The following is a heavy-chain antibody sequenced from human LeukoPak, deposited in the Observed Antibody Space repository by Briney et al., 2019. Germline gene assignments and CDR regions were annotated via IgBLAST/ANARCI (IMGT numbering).Heavy chain of an antibody. CDR2: IFYSGST. J-gene: IGHJ4*02. CDR1: GGSFSGYY. CDR3: ARDLLNEGNHLDY. V-gene: IGHV4-30-4*01. D-gene: IGHD4-23*01. Sequence: PSETLSLTCAVYGGSFSGYYWSWIRQPPGKGLEWIGYIFYSGSTYYNPSLKSRVTISVDTSNNQFSLKLSSVTAADTAVYYCARDLLNEGNHLDYWGQGTLVTVSS.